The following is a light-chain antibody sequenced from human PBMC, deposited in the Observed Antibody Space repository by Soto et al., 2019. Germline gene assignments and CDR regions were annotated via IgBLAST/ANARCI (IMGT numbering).Light chain of an antibody. CDR1: QSLVHSDGIAY. V-gene: IGKV2-30*02. CDR2: KVS. J-gene: IGKJ5*01. Sequence: DVVMTQSPLSLPVTLGQPASISCRSNQSLVHSDGIAYFSWSQQRPGRSPRRLIYKVSNRDSGVPARFSGSGSGTDFALKIRRVEAEDVGVYYCMQGTHWPITFGQGTRLEIK. CDR3: MQGTHWPIT.